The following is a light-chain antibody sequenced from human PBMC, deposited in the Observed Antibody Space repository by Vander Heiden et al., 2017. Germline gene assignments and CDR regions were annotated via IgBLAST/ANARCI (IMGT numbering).Light chain of an antibody. CDR3: QQYNVFPFT. CDR1: QSVSMW. CDR2: KAS. J-gene: IGKJ4*01. V-gene: IGKV1-5*03. Sequence: DIQMTQFPSTLSASVGDKVTISCRASQSVSMWLAWYQQRPGKAPKLLIYKASVLESGVPSRFRGSGSGTEFTLNITSLQPDDFATYFCQQYNVFPFTFGGRTRVEL.